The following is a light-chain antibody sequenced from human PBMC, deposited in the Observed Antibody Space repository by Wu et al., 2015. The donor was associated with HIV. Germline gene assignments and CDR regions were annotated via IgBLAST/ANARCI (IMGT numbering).Light chain of an antibody. J-gene: IGKJ5*01. CDR2: GAS. CDR3: HQYGSTPIT. V-gene: IGKV3-20*01. CDR1: QAVNVF. Sequence: EIVLTQSPGTLSLSPGERVTLSCRASQAVNVFLAWYQKKPGLAPRLLIYGASRRATGIPDRFSGSGSGTDFNLSISRLEPEDFAFYYCHQYGSTPITFGQGTRLEIK.